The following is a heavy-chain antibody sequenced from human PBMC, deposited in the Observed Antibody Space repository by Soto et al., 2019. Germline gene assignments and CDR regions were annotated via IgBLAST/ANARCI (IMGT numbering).Heavy chain of an antibody. CDR3: TRANSDLVTSFVWFDA. Sequence: XGALRVSCAVSGFTFSGSAMHWVRQASGKGLEWVGRIRSKANSYATAYAASMKGRFTISRDDSKNTAYLQMNRMKTADTAVYYCTRANSDLVTSFVWFDAWGKGSLVTVSS. D-gene: IGHD5-12*01. CDR2: IRSKANSYAT. CDR1: GFTFSGSA. V-gene: IGHV3-73*01. J-gene: IGHJ5*02.